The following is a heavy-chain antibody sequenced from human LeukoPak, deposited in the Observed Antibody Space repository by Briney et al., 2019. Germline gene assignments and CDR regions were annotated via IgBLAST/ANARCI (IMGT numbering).Heavy chain of an antibody. CDR3: AKFSPRGAAGNFY. D-gene: IGHD6-13*01. Sequence: PGGSLRLSCAASGISFSNYWMSWARQAPGKGLEWVANIKEDGSEKNYVDSVKGRFTISRDNSKNTLYLQMNSLRAEDTAVYYCAKFSPRGAAGNFYWGQGTLVTVSS. V-gene: IGHV3-7*01. CDR1: GISFSNYW. CDR2: IKEDGSEK. J-gene: IGHJ4*02.